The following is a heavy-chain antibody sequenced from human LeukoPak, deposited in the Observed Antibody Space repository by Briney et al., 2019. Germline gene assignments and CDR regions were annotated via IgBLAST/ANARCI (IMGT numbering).Heavy chain of an antibody. CDR1: GGSISSYY. Sequence: SETLSLTCTVSGGSISSYYWSWIRQPPGKGLEWIGYIYYSGSTNYNPSLKSRVTMSVDTSKNQFSLKLSSVTAADTAVYYCARDRPPLTGFDPWGQGTLVTVSS. CDR2: IYYSGST. CDR3: ARDRPPLTGFDP. D-gene: IGHD2-8*02. V-gene: IGHV4-59*12. J-gene: IGHJ5*02.